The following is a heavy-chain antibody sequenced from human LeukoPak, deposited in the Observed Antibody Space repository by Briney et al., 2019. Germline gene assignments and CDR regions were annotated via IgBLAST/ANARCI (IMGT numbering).Heavy chain of an antibody. V-gene: IGHV3-11*04. J-gene: IGHJ6*03. D-gene: IGHD3-10*01. CDR3: AREAYYYGSGINGYNYYYYMDV. Sequence: GGSLRLSCAASGFTFSDYYMSWIRQAPGKGLEWVSYISSSGSTIYYADSVKGRFTISRDNAKNSLYLQMNSLRAEDTAVYYCAREAYYYGSGINGYNYYYYMDVWGKGTTVTISS. CDR2: ISSSGSTI. CDR1: GFTFSDYY.